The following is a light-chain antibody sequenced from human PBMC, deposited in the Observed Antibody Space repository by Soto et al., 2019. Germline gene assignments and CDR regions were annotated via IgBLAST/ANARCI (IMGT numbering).Light chain of an antibody. V-gene: IGKV1-5*03. CDR1: QTISSW. Sequence: DIQMTQSPSTLSGSVGDRVTITCRASQTISSWLAWYQQKPGKAPKLLIYKASTLKSGVPSRFSGSGSGTEFTLTISSLQPDDFATYYCQQAGSFPLTFGPGTKLYIK. J-gene: IGKJ3*01. CDR2: KAS. CDR3: QQAGSFPLT.